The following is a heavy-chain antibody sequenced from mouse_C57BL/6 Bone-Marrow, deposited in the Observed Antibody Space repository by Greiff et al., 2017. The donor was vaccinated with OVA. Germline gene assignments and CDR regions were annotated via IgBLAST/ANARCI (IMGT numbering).Heavy chain of an antibody. CDR3: ARGPDYYGTPYWYFDV. Sequence: VKLMESDAELVKPGASVKISCKVSGYPFTDHTIHWMKQRPEQGLEWIGYIYPRDGSTKYNEKFKGKATLTADKSSSTAYMQLNSLTSEDSAVYFCARGPDYYGTPYWYFDVWGTGTTVTVSS. CDR2: IYPRDGST. V-gene: IGHV1-78*01. D-gene: IGHD1-1*01. CDR1: GYPFTDHT. J-gene: IGHJ1*03.